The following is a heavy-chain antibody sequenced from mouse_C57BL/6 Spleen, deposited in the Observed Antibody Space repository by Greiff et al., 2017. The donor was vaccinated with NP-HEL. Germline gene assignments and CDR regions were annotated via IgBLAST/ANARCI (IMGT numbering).Heavy chain of an antibody. D-gene: IGHD2-3*01. CDR1: GYTFTSYW. Sequence: VQLQQSGTVLARPGASVKMSCKTSGYTFTSYWMHWVKQRPGQGLEWIGAIYPGNSDTSYNQKFKGKAKLTAVTSASTAYMELSSLTNEDSAVYYCTRSHDGYFYYFDYWGQGTTLTVSS. J-gene: IGHJ2*01. V-gene: IGHV1-5*01. CDR3: TRSHDGYFYYFDY. CDR2: IYPGNSDT.